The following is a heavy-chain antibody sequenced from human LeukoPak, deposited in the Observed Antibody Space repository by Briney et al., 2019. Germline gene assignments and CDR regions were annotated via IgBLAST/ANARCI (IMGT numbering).Heavy chain of an antibody. D-gene: IGHD3-22*01. CDR3: ASGQGFYYDSGGPVDY. V-gene: IGHV3-66*01. CDR1: GFTVSSNY. CDR2: IYGGGSI. Sequence: GGSLRLSCAASGFTVSSNYMSWVRQAPGKGLEWVSVIYGGGSIYYADSVKGRFTISRDNSKNTLYLQMNSLRAEDTAVYYCASGQGFYYDSGGPVDYWGQGTLVTVFS. J-gene: IGHJ4*02.